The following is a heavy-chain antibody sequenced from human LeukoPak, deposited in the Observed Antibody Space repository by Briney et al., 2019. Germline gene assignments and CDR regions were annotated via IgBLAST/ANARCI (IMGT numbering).Heavy chain of an antibody. CDR3: ARDGAQYYYDSSGYPPDY. J-gene: IGHJ4*02. V-gene: IGHV3-64*01. CDR1: GFTFSSYA. Sequence: GGSLRPSCAASGFTFSSYAMHWVRQAPGKGLEYVSAISSNGGSTYYANSVKGRFTISRDNSKNTLYLQMGSLRAEDMAVYYCARDGAQYYYDSSGYPPDYWGQGTLVTVSS. D-gene: IGHD3-22*01. CDR2: ISSNGGST.